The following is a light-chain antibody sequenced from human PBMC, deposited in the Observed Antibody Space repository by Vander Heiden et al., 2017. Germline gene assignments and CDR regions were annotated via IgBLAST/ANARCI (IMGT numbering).Light chain of an antibody. V-gene: IGKV1D-12*01. Sequence: DIQLTQSPSSVSASVGVSVTITCRASQGISSWLGWYQQKPGKAPKLLIYAASSLQSGVPSRFSGRGSGTDFTLTISSLQPEDFATYYCLQSTSFPSSF. CDR1: QGISSW. J-gene: IGKJ2*03. CDR2: AAS. CDR3: LQSTSFPSS.